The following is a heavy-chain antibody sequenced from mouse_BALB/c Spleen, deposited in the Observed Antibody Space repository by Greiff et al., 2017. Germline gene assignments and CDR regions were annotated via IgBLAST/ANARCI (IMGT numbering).Heavy chain of an antibody. CDR3: ARGDDGYYIDV. Sequence: QVQLKQSGAELVRPGTSVKVSCKASGYAFTNYLIEWVKQRPGQGLEWIGVINPGSGGTNYNEKFKGKATLTADKSSSTAYMQLSSLTSDDSAVYFCARGDDGYYIDVWGAGTTVTVSS. V-gene: IGHV1-54*01. CDR1: GYAFTNYL. D-gene: IGHD2-3*01. J-gene: IGHJ1*01. CDR2: INPGSGGT.